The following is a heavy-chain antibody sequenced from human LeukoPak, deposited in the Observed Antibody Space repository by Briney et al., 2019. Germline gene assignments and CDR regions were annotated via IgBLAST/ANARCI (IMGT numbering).Heavy chain of an antibody. J-gene: IGHJ4*02. CDR2: ISSSSSTI. D-gene: IGHD3-22*01. CDR1: GFTFSSYS. CDR3: ARGPVSSSGFFDY. Sequence: GGSLRLSCAASGFTFSSYSMNWVRQAPGKGLEWVSYISSSSSTIYYADSVKGRFTISRDNAKKSLYLQMNSLRAEDTAVYYCARGPVSSSGFFDYWGQGTLVTVSS. V-gene: IGHV3-48*04.